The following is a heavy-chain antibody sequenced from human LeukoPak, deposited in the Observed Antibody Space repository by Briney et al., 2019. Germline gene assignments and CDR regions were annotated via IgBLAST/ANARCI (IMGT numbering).Heavy chain of an antibody. J-gene: IGHJ6*03. CDR1: GYTFTSSD. D-gene: IGHD3-10*01. Sequence: ASVKVSRKASGYTFTSSDINWVRQATGQGLEWMGWMNPNSGNTGYAQKFQCRVTMTRNTSISTAYMELSSLRSEDTAVYYCAIRYGSGEKYYYYYYMDVWGKGTTVTVSS. V-gene: IGHV1-8*01. CDR2: MNPNSGNT. CDR3: AIRYGSGEKYYYYYYMDV.